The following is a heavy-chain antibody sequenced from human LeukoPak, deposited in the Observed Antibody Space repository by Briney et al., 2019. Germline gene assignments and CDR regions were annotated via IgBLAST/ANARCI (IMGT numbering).Heavy chain of an antibody. J-gene: IGHJ4*02. D-gene: IGHD3-22*01. CDR3: TYYYDSSGYYEATDY. CDR2: IIPILGIA. Sequence: GASVKVTFKASGGTFIIYAISRVRQAPGQGLEWMGRIIPILGIANYAQKFQGRVKITADKSTSTAYMELSSLRSEDTAVYYCTYYYDSSGYYEATDYWGQGTLVTVSS. CDR1: GGTFIIYA. V-gene: IGHV1-69*04.